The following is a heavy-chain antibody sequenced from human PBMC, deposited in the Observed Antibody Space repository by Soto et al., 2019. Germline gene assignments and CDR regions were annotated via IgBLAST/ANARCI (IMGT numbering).Heavy chain of an antibody. CDR1: GFTFSSYW. J-gene: IGHJ1*01. CDR2: IKQDGSEK. V-gene: IGHV3-7*01. Sequence: GGSLRLSCAASGFTFSSYWMSWVRQAPGKGLEWVANIKQDGSEKYYVDSVKGRFTISRDNAKNSLYLQMNSLRAEDTAVYYCARDPDIYYDYIWGSYRHQYFQHWGQGTLVTVSS. CDR3: ARDPDIYYDYIWGSYRHQYFQH. D-gene: IGHD3-16*02.